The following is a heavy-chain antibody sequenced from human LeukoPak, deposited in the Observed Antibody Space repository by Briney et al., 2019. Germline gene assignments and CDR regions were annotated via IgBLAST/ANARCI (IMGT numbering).Heavy chain of an antibody. V-gene: IGHV3-15*01. CDR3: TKLAIFGAVWVFDI. CDR1: GFNFTNAW. CDR2: LKSKADGGAA. Sequence: GGSLRLSCAASGFNFTNAWMIWVRQAPGKGLEWVGRLKSKADGGAADYAAPVKGRFSVSGHDSENTVYLQMNSLKTEDTAMYYCTKLAIFGAVWVFDIWGQGTMVTVSS. J-gene: IGHJ3*02. D-gene: IGHD3-3*01.